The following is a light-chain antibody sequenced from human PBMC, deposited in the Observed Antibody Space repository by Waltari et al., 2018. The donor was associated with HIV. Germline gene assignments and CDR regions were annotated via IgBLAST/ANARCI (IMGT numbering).Light chain of an antibody. V-gene: IGLV1-47*01. Sequence: QSVLTQPPSESATPGQRVTISCSGGSSNTGSNYVSWYQQIPGTAPKLLIYRNNQRPSRVPDRFSGSKSGTSASLAISGLQSEDEADYYCAAWDDSLNSFVFGTGTWVTVL. CDR1: SSNTGSNY. J-gene: IGLJ1*01. CDR3: AAWDDSLNSFV. CDR2: RNN.